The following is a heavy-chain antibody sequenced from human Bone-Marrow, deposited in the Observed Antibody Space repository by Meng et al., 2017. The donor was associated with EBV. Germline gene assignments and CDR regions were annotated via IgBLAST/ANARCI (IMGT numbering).Heavy chain of an antibody. V-gene: IGHV4-4*02. Sequence: QVQLHGSGPGLVKPSGTLSLTCAVSCASISSGDWWTWVRQPPGKGLEWIGEVSHSGSTNYNPSLKSRVTISLDKSENQFFLKVTSVTAADTAVYYCAASPGWWRLDYWGQGTLVTVSS. CDR1: CASISSGDW. CDR3: AASPGWWRLDY. D-gene: IGHD6-19*01. CDR2: VSHSGST. J-gene: IGHJ4*02.